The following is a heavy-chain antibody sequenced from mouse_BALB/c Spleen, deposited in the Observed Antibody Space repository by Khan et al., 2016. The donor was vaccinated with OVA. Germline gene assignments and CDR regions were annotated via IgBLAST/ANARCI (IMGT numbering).Heavy chain of an antibody. CDR2: IYYSGSI. CDR1: GYSITSGYS. V-gene: IGHV3-1*02. Sequence: EVQLQESGPDLVKPSQSLSLTCTVTGYSITSGYSWHWIRPFPGNKLEWMGYIYYSGSIKYNPYFKSRISIARDQSKNQVFLNMNSVTTEDTATYYCARDGNYMDYWGQGTSVTVSS. D-gene: IGHD2-1*01. J-gene: IGHJ4*01. CDR3: ARDGNYMDY.